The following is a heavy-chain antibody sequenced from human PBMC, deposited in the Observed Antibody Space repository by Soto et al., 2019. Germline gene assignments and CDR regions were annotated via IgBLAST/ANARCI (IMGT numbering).Heavy chain of an antibody. Sequence: GGSLRLSCAASGFTFSSYGMHWVRQAPGKGLEWVAVISYDGSNKYYADSVKGRFTISRDNSKNTLYLQMNSLRAEDMAVYYCAKDRYDSSGYYRNTYYYYGMDVWGQGTTVTVSS. CDR3: AKDRYDSSGYYRNTYYYYGMDV. CDR1: GFTFSSYG. V-gene: IGHV3-30*18. D-gene: IGHD3-22*01. J-gene: IGHJ6*02. CDR2: ISYDGSNK.